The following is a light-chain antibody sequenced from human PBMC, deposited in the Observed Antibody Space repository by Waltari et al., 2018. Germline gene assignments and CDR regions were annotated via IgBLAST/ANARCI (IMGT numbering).Light chain of an antibody. V-gene: IGKV4-1*01. Sequence: DIVMTQSPDSLAVSLGERATINCRSTESLLYDYNNQHFLAWYQQKPGQPPKLLICWASMRESGVPDRVSGSGSGTDFTLPINSLQAEDVAVYYCQQYLRAPRTFGQGTELEI. CDR3: QQYLRAPRT. J-gene: IGKJ2*02. CDR2: WAS. CDR1: ESLLYDYNNQHF.